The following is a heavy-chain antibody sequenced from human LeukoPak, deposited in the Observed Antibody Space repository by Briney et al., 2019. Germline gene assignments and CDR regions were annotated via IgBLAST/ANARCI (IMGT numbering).Heavy chain of an antibody. CDR3: AKDRVGARYYFDY. V-gene: IGHV3-23*01. Sequence: PGGSLRLSCAASGFTFSSYAMSWVRQAPGKGLEWVSAIRGSGGGTYYADSVKGRFTISRDNSKNTLYLQMNSLRAEDTAVYYCAKDRVGARYYFDYWGQGTLVTVSS. J-gene: IGHJ4*02. CDR2: IRGSGGGT. D-gene: IGHD1-26*01. CDR1: GFTFSSYA.